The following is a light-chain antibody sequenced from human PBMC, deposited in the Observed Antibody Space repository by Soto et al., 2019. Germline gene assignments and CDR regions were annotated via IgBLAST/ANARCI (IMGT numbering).Light chain of an antibody. CDR2: AAS. Sequence: DIQMTQSPSAMSASVGDRVTITCRASQSISSYLAWYQQKPGKAPKLLIYAASTLQSGVPSRFSGSGSGTEFTLTISSLQPDDFATYYCQHYNSYSEAFGQGTKVDI. J-gene: IGKJ1*01. CDR1: QSISSY. CDR3: QHYNSYSEA. V-gene: IGKV1-9*01.